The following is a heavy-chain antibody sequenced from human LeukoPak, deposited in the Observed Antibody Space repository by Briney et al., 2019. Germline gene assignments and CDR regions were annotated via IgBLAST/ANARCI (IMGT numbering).Heavy chain of an antibody. V-gene: IGHV3-73*01. CDR2: IKSKANGYAT. D-gene: IGHD3-22*01. CDR1: GFTFSGSA. Sequence: GGSLRLSCAASGFTFSGSAMHWVRQASGKGLEWVGRIKSKANGYATAYATSVKGRVTISRDNSKNTLYLQMNSLRDEDTAVYYCAKSYYYDSSGSGFDYWGQGTLVTVSS. J-gene: IGHJ4*02. CDR3: AKSYYYDSSGSGFDY.